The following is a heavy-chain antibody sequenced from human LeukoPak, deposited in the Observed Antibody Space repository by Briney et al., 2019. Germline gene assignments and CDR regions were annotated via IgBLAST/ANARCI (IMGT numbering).Heavy chain of an antibody. CDR1: GYTFNSYG. J-gene: IGHJ4*02. Sequence: GASVKVSCKASGYTFNSYGINWVRQAPGQGLEWMGWISVYNGQTNYAHKFQGRVTMTTDTSTRTVYMELRSLRSDDTAVYYCARGSGWELQHFYFDHWGQGTLVTVSA. CDR3: ARGSGWELQHFYFDH. CDR2: ISVYNGQT. V-gene: IGHV1-18*01. D-gene: IGHD1-26*01.